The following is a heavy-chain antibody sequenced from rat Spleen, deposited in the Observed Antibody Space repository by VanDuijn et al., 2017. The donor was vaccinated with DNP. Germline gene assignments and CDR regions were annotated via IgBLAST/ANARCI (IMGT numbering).Heavy chain of an antibody. J-gene: IGHJ3*01. CDR1: GFSFSDYN. CDR2: ISYDGSST. D-gene: IGHD4-3*01. CDR3: VRWNSGHFDY. Sequence: EVQLVESGGGLVQPGRSMKLSCTGSGFSFSDYNMAWVRQAPKKGLEWVATISYDGSSTDYRDSVKGRFAISRDNAKSTLYLQMNSLRSEDMATYYCVRWNSGHFDYWGQGTLVTVSS. V-gene: IGHV5-7*01.